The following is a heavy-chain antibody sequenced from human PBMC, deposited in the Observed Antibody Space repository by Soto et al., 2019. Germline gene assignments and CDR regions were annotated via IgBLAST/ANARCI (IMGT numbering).Heavy chain of an antibody. D-gene: IGHD3-16*01. V-gene: IGHV4-34*01. Sequence: SETLSLTCAVYGGSFSGYYWSWIRQPPGKGLEWIGEINHSGSTNYNPSLKSRVTISVDTSKNQFSLKLSSVTAEDTAVYYCARDPWAADYWGQETLVTVSS. CDR2: INHSGST. CDR3: ARDPWAADY. J-gene: IGHJ4*02. CDR1: GGSFSGYY.